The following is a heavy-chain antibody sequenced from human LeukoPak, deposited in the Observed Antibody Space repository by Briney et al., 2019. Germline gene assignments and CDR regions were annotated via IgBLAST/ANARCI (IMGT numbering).Heavy chain of an antibody. CDR2: IYHSGST. V-gene: IGHV4-4*02. D-gene: IGHD6-13*01. CDR1: GGSISSSNW. Sequence: SETLSLTCAVSGGSISSSNWWSWVRQPPGKGLEWIGEIYHSGSTNYNPSLKSRVTISVDKSKNQFSLKLSSVTAADTAVYYCARESVIAAAGTGNWGQGTLVTVSS. J-gene: IGHJ4*02. CDR3: ARESVIAAAGTGN.